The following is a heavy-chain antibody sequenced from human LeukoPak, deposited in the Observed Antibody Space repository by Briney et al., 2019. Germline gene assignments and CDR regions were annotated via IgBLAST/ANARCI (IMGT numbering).Heavy chain of an antibody. CDR1: GFTFSTYW. Sequence: PGGSLRLSCAASGFTFSTYWMYWVRQAPGKGLVWVSRINPDGSITSYADSVKGRFTISRDNAKNALCVQMNSLRAEDTAVYCGARGVTGATDYWGQGTLVSVSS. V-gene: IGHV3-74*01. CDR3: ARGVTGATDY. CDR2: INPDGSIT. D-gene: IGHD1-20*01. J-gene: IGHJ4*02.